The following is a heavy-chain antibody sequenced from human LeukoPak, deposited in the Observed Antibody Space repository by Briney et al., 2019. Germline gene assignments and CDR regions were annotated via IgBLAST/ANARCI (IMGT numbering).Heavy chain of an antibody. V-gene: IGHV4-59*01. CDR3: ARFSGVPVAGTSYYYYYMAV. CDR1: GGSISSYY. CDR2: IHYSGST. D-gene: IGHD6-19*01. Sequence: SETLSLTCTVSGGSISSYYWRWIRQPPGKGLEWIGYIHYSGSTNYNPSLKGRVTISVDSSNNQFSLKMRSVTAADRAVYYCARFSGVPVAGTSYYYYYMAVWGKGTTVTVS. J-gene: IGHJ6*03.